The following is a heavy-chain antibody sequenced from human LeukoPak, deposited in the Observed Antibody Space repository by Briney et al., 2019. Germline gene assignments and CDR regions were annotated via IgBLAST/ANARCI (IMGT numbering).Heavy chain of an antibody. CDR3: ARPYSSSWYGVFAF. V-gene: IGHV3-21*01. CDR2: ISSSSSYI. Sequence: GGSLRLSCAASGFTFSSYSMNWVRQAPGKGLEWVSSISSSSSYIYYADSVKGRFTISRDNAKNSLYLQMNSLRAEDTAVYYCARPYSSSWYGVFAFWGQGTLVTVSS. D-gene: IGHD6-13*01. CDR1: GFTFSSYS. J-gene: IGHJ4*02.